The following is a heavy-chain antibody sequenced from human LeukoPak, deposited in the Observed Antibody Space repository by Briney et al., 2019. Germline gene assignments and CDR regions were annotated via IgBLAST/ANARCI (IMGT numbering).Heavy chain of an antibody. CDR3: ARAFGDVFSYSN. J-gene: IGHJ4*02. D-gene: IGHD3-10*01. Sequence: GESLKISCKGSGYTFNAYLIGWVRQMPGKGLEWMGIIFPGDSDTRYSPSFQGQVTISVDKSISTAYLQWRSLKATDTAMYYCARAFGDVFSYSNWGQGTQVTVSS. CDR2: IFPGDSDT. CDR1: GYTFNAYL. V-gene: IGHV5-51*01.